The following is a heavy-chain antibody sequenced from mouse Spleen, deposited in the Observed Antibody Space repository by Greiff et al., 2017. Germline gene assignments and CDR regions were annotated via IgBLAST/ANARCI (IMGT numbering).Heavy chain of an antibody. CDR1: GYAFTNYL. CDR2: INPGSGGT. CDR3: ARGDGNYEAWFAY. D-gene: IGHD2-1*01. J-gene: IGHJ3*01. Sequence: VQLQQSGAELVRPGTSVKVSCKASGYAFTNYLIEWVKQRPGQGLEWIGVINPGSGGTNYNEKFKGKATLTADKSSSTAYMQLSSLTSEDSAVYFCARGDGNYEAWFAYWGQGTLVTVSA. V-gene: IGHV1-54*01.